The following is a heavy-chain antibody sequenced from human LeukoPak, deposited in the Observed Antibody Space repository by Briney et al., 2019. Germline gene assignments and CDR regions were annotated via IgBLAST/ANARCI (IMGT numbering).Heavy chain of an antibody. CDR2: IKQDGSEK. D-gene: IGHD3-3*01. CDR1: GFTFSSYW. J-gene: IGHJ6*02. CDR3: ASGGHYYYGMDV. Sequence: GGSLRLSCAASGFTFSSYWMSWVRQAPGKGLEWVANIKQDGSEKYYVDSLKGRFTISRDNSKNTLYLQINSLRAEDTAVYYCASGGHYYYGMDVWGQGTTVTVSS. V-gene: IGHV3-7*01.